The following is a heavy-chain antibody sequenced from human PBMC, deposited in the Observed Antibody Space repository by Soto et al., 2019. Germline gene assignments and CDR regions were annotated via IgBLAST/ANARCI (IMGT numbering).Heavy chain of an antibody. CDR3: AASYCTNGVCYPPNYYYYMDV. V-gene: IGHV4-31*03. J-gene: IGHJ6*03. CDR2: IYYSGST. D-gene: IGHD2-8*01. Sequence: QVQLQESGPGLVKPSQTLSLTCTVSGGSISSGGYYWSWIRQHPGKGLEWLGYIYYSGSTYYNPSLKSRVTISVDTSKTQFSLKLSSVTAADTAVYYCAASYCTNGVCYPPNYYYYMDVWGKGTTATVSS. CDR1: GGSISSGGYY.